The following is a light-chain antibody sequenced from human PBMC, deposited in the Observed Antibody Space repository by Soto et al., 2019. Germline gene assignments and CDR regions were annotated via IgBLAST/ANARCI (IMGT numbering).Light chain of an antibody. CDR3: QHYYNWPRT. CDR1: QTVSRN. Sequence: IVMTQYPSTLSVSPGERATLSCRSSQTVSRNLAWYQQKPGQAPRLLFYGASTRATGIPARFSGSGSGTEITLTISGLQSEDFAVYYCQHYYNWPRTFGQGTKVDIK. J-gene: IGKJ1*01. V-gene: IGKV3-15*01. CDR2: GAS.